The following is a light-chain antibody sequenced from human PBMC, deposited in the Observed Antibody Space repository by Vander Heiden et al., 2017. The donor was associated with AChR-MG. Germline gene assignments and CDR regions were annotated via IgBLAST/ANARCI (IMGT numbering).Light chain of an antibody. J-gene: IGKJ4*01. CDR1: QSVSTN. CDR2: DTS. CDR3: QQYNNWTPLT. Sequence: EIVIAQLPATISESPGESAIPPCTASQSVSTNVAWYQQKPAQAPRLLIYDTSTRATGVPARFSGSGSGTEFTLTISSLQSEDFAVYYCQQYNNWTPLTFGAGTKVEI. V-gene: IGKV3-15*01.